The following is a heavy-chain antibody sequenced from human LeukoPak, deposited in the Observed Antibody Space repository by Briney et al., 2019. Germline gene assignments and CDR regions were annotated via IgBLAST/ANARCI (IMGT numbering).Heavy chain of an antibody. J-gene: IGHJ4*02. Sequence: PGGSLRLSCATSGFTFSSNWMSWVRHVPGRGLDWVANIKPDGSAQYYAASVKGRFTVSRDNAKNTLYLQMNSLRVEDTAVYYCARGRPHGNDYWGQGTLVTVSS. CDR2: IKPDGSAQ. V-gene: IGHV3-7*01. CDR3: ARGRPHGNDY. D-gene: IGHD4-23*01. CDR1: GFTFSSNW.